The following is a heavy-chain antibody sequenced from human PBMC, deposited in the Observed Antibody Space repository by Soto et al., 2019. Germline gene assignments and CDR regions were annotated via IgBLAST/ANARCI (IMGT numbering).Heavy chain of an antibody. CDR3: AKNRQQLEFFDY. CDR2: ISGSGSNT. V-gene: IGHV3-23*01. D-gene: IGHD6-6*01. Sequence: GESLKISCAASGFTFSSYAMKWVRQAPGKGLEWVSSISGSGSNTYYADSVKGRFTISRDNSKNTLYLEMNSLRAEDTAVYYCAKNRQQLEFFDYWGQGTLVTVSS. CDR1: GFTFSSYA. J-gene: IGHJ4*02.